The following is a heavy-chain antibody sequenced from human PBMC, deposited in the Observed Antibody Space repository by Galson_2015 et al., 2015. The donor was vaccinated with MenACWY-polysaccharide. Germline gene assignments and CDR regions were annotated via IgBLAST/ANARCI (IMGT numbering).Heavy chain of an antibody. CDR3: SKEVRANAVPPASTPVGPTYS. Sequence: SLRLSCAASGLTFSHYAMTWVRQAPGKGLEWVASINGGGSFSYYADSVKGRFTVSRDNFKGTLHLEMNSLRAEDTAVYYCSKEVRANAVPPASTPVGPTYSWGQGTLVTVSS. V-gene: IGHV3-23*01. D-gene: IGHD2/OR15-2a*01. J-gene: IGHJ4*02. CDR2: INGGGSFS. CDR1: GLTFSHYA.